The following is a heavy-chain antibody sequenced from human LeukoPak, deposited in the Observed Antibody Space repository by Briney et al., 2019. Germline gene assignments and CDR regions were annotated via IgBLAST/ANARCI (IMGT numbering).Heavy chain of an antibody. CDR3: AKSTGYSSGWYYLDY. CDR1: GFTFDDYA. V-gene: IGHV3-9*01. D-gene: IGHD6-19*01. Sequence: GRSLRLSCAASGFTFDDYAMHWVRQAPGKGLEWVSGISWNSGSIGYADSVKGRFTISRDNAKNSLYLQMNSLRAEDTALYYCAKSTGYSSGWYYLDYWGQGTLVTVSS. CDR2: ISWNSGSI. J-gene: IGHJ4*02.